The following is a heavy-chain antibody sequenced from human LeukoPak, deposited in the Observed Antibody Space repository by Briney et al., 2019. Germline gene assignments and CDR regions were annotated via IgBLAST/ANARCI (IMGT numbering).Heavy chain of an antibody. D-gene: IGHD3-16*01. V-gene: IGHV3-30*02. CDR3: AKDSLADIDY. CDR2: IRHDGSIK. CDR1: GFIFGTYG. Sequence: GGSLRLSCAASGFIFGTYGMYWVRQAPGKGLEWVAFIRHDGSIKNYADSVKGRSTISRDNSKNTLYLQMNSLRAEDTAVYYCAKDSLADIDYWGQGTLVTVSS. J-gene: IGHJ4*02.